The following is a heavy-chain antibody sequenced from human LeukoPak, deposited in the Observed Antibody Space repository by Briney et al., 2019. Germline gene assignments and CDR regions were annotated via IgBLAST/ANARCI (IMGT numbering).Heavy chain of an antibody. Sequence: GGSLRLSSAASGFTFSSYGMHWVRQAPGKGLEWVAFIRYDGSNKYYADSVKGRFTISRDNSKNTLYLQMNSLRAEDTAVYYCAKDLESRSSSSESGYWGQGTLVTVSS. CDR3: AKDLESRSSSSESGY. V-gene: IGHV3-30*02. CDR2: IRYDGSNK. D-gene: IGHD6-6*01. CDR1: GFTFSSYG. J-gene: IGHJ4*02.